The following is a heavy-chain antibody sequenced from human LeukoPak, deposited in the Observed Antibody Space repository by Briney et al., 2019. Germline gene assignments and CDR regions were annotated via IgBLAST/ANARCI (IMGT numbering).Heavy chain of an antibody. V-gene: IGHV4-4*02. CDR3: ARTRAARGYYYYYMDV. D-gene: IGHD6-6*01. J-gene: IGHJ6*03. CDR2: IYHSGST. CDR1: GGSISSSNW. Sequence: SETLSLTCAVSGGSISSSNWWSWVRQPPGKGLEWIGEIYHSGSTNYNPSLKSRVTISVDTSKNQFSLKLSSVTAADTAVYYCARTRAARGYYYYYMDVWGKGTTVTVSS.